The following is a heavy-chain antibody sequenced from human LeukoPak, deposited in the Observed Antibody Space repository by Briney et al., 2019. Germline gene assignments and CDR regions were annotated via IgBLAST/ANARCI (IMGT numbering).Heavy chain of an antibody. Sequence: GGSLRLSCAASEFTFSSFTMNWVRQAPGKGLEWVSSISSSSSYIYYADSVKGRFTISRDNGKNSLYLQMNSLRAEDTAVYYCARDHYYDSSGNYYGDYYFDYWGQGTLVTVSS. CDR2: ISSSSSYI. V-gene: IGHV3-21*01. CDR3: ARDHYYDSSGNYYGDYYFDY. J-gene: IGHJ4*02. CDR1: EFTFSSFT. D-gene: IGHD3-22*01.